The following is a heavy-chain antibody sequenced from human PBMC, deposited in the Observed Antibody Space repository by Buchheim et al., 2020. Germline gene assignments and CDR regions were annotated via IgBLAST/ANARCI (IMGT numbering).Heavy chain of an antibody. CDR3: ARDDAGGYYVNYYGMDL. CDR2: IKQNGRES. J-gene: IGHJ6*02. Sequence: EVQLVESGGALVQPGGSLSLSCLASGFIFENYWMAWVRQAPGKGLEWVANIKQNGRESNYLDSVKGRFNISRDKARNALYLQMNSLRVEDTAVDYCARDDAGGYYVNYYGMDLWGQGTT. V-gene: IGHV3-7*01. D-gene: IGHD1-26*01. CDR1: GFIFENYW.